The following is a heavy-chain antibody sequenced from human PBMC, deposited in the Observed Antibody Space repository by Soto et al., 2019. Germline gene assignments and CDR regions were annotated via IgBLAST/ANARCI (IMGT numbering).Heavy chain of an antibody. J-gene: IGHJ1*01. CDR1: GYTFTGYY. CDR2: INPNSGST. Sequence: GASVKVSCKASGYTFTGYYMHWVRQAPGQGLEWMGWINPNSGSTNYAQKFQGRVTMTRNTSISTAYMELSSLRSEDTAVYYCARDRADCSGGSCYSAEYFQHWGQGTLVTVSS. CDR3: ARDRADCSGGSCYSAEYFQH. V-gene: IGHV1-2*02. D-gene: IGHD2-15*01.